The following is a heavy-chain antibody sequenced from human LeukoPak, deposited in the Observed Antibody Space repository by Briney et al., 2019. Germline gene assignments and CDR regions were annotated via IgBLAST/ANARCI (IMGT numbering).Heavy chain of an antibody. J-gene: IGHJ4*02. Sequence: GESLKISCKGSGYSFTSYGSGWVRQMPGKGLEWRGIIYPRDSDTRYRPSFHGQVSISADKSISTAYLQWSRLKGSDTAMYYCARYTPSRSRARHYFDYWGQGTLVTVSS. V-gene: IGHV5-51*01. CDR3: ARYTPSRSRARHYFDY. CDR2: IYPRDSDT. D-gene: IGHD6-13*01. CDR1: GYSFTSYG.